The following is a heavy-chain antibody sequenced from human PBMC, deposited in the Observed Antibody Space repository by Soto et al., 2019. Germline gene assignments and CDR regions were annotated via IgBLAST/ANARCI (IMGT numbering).Heavy chain of an antibody. V-gene: IGHV1-18*01. CDR3: ARKGVVAATVAVYYYYGMDV. D-gene: IGHD2-15*01. Sequence: AAVKVSCKASGYTFTSYGISWVRQAPGQGLEWMGWISAYNGNTNYAQKLQGRVTMTTDTSTSTAYMELRSLRSDDTAVYYCARKGVVAATVAVYYYYGMDVWGQGTTVTVSS. CDR2: ISAYNGNT. J-gene: IGHJ6*02. CDR1: GYTFTSYG.